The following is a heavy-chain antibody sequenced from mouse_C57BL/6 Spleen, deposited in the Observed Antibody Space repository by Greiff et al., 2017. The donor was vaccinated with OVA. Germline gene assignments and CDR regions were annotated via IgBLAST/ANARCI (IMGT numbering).Heavy chain of an antibody. CDR2: INPGSGGT. CDR3: ARRITTVVANYFDY. J-gene: IGHJ2*01. D-gene: IGHD1-1*01. V-gene: IGHV1-54*01. Sequence: QVQLKESGAELVRPGTSVKVSCKASGYAFTNYLIEWVKQRPGQGLEWIGVINPGSGGTNYNEKFKGKATLTADKSSSTAYMQLSSLTSEDSAVYFCARRITTVVANYFDYWGQGTTLTVSS. CDR1: GYAFTNYL.